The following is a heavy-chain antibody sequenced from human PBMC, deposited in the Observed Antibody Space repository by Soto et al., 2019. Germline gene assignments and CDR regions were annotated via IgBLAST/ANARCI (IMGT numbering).Heavy chain of an antibody. CDR1: GFTFSSYA. J-gene: IGHJ4*02. V-gene: IGHV3-64*01. Sequence: GGSLRLSCAASGFTFSSYAMHWVRQAPGKGLEYVSAISSNGGSTYYANSVKGRFTISRDNSKNTLYLQMGSLRAEDMAVYYCARVRGSGYDWGYYFDYWGQGTLVTVSS. CDR2: ISSNGGST. D-gene: IGHD5-12*01. CDR3: ARVRGSGYDWGYYFDY.